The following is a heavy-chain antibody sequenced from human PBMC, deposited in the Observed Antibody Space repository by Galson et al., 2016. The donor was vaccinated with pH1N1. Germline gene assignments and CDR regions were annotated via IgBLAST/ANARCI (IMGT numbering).Heavy chain of an antibody. J-gene: IGHJ3*02. CDR1: GFTVTDNY. D-gene: IGHD1-7*01. V-gene: IGHV3-53*01. CDR3: ARERGNYPDDSFDI. CDR2: IYRGGTT. Sequence: SLRLSCAASGFTVTDNYMNWVRRAPGKGLEWVSVIYRGGTTHYADSVKGRFSISRDNSRNTMYLQMNRLRVEDTAVYYCARERGNYPDDSFDIWVQGTPVSVSS.